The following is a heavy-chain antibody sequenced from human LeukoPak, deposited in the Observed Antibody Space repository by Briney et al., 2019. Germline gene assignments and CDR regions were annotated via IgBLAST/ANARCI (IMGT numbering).Heavy chain of an antibody. D-gene: IGHD6-19*01. CDR3: ARDPGPTGYSSGSGRNSIYFYYYMDV. J-gene: IGHJ6*03. V-gene: IGHV6-1*01. CDR2: TYYRSKWYS. Sequence: SQTLSLTCAISGDSVSSNSAAWNWIRQSPSRGLECLGRTYYRSKWYSDYALSVNGRITINPDSSKNQFSLHLNSVTPEDTAVYYCARDPGPTGYSSGSGRNSIYFYYYMDVWGKGTTVSVSS. CDR1: GDSVSSNSAA.